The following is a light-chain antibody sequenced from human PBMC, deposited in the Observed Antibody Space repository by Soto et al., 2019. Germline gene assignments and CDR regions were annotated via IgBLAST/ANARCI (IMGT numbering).Light chain of an antibody. V-gene: IGKV3-20*01. CDR3: QQYGSSPPLT. Sequence: EIVLTESPGTLYLSPGERATLSCRASRSVSSSYLAWYQQKPGQAPRLLIYGASSRATGIPDRFSGSGSGTDFTLTISRLEPEDFAVYYCQQYGSSPPLTFGGATKVDI. CDR2: GAS. J-gene: IGKJ4*01. CDR1: RSVSSSY.